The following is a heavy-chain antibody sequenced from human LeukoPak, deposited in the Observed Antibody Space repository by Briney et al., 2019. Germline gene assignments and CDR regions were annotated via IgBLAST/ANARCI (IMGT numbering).Heavy chain of an antibody. CDR3: ARSTVGVAAAGTTFDP. CDR2: IYYSGST. CDR1: GGSISSYY. D-gene: IGHD6-13*01. J-gene: IGHJ5*02. V-gene: IGHV4-59*08. Sequence: SETLSLTCTVSGGSISSYYWSWIRQPPGKGLEWIGYIYYSGSTNYNPSLKSRVTISVDTSKNQFSLKLSSVTAADTAVYYCARSTVGVAAAGTTFDPWGQGTLVTVSS.